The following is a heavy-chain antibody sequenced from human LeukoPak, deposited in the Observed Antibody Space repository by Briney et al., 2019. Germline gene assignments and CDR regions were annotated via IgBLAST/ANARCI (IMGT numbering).Heavy chain of an antibody. V-gene: IGHV4-34*01. Sequence: ETSETLSLTCAVYGGSFSGYYWSWIRQPPGKGLEWIGEINHSGSTNYNPSLKSRVTISVDMSKNQFSLKLSSVTAADTAVYYCARELRGYSYGSVDYWGQGTLVTVSS. CDR2: INHSGST. CDR3: ARELRGYSYGSVDY. D-gene: IGHD5-18*01. CDR1: GGSFSGYY. J-gene: IGHJ4*02.